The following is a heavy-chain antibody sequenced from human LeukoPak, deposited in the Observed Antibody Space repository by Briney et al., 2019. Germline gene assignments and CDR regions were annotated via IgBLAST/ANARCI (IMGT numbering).Heavy chain of an antibody. CDR3: ARGITRRRTFDI. D-gene: IGHD3-10*01. J-gene: IGHJ3*02. Sequence: SETLSLTCTVSGGSISSRSYFWGWIRQPPGKGLEWIGYIYYSGSTYYNPSLKSRITISVDTSKNQFSLKLSSVTAADTALYYCARGITRRRTFDIWGQGTMVTVSS. CDR1: GGSISSRSYF. CDR2: IYYSGST. V-gene: IGHV4-30-4*08.